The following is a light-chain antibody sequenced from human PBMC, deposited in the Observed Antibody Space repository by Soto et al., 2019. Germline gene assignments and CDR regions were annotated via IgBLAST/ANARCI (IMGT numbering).Light chain of an antibody. CDR2: WAS. J-gene: IGKJ2*01. V-gene: IGKV4-1*01. Sequence: DIVMTQSPDSLAVSLGERATINCKSSQSILYSSNNKNFLAWYQQKAGQPPKLLIYWASTRESGVPDRFSGSGSGTDFTLTISSLQAEDVAVYYCQQYYNTARTFGQGTKLEIK. CDR1: QSILYSSNNKNF. CDR3: QQYYNTART.